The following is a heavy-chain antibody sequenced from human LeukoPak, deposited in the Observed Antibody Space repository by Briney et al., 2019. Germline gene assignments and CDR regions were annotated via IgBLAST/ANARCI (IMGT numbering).Heavy chain of an antibody. CDR1: GYTFTGYY. CDR3: AGDGRSWGTYYYDSSGLDY. CDR2: INPNSGGT. D-gene: IGHD3-22*01. V-gene: IGHV1-2*02. Sequence: GASVKVSCKASGYTFTGYYMHWVRQAPGQGLEWMGWINPNSGGTNYAQKFQGRVTMTRDTSISTAYMELSRLRSDDTAVYYCAGDGRSWGTYYYDSSGLDYWGQGTLVTVSS. J-gene: IGHJ4*02.